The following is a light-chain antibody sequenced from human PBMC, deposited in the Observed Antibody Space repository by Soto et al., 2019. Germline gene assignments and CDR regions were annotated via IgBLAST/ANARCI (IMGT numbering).Light chain of an antibody. J-gene: IGLJ2*01. Sequence: QSVLTQPASVSGSPGQSITISCTGTSSYVGGYNYVSWYQQHPGKAPKLMIYDVSNRPSGVSNRFSGSKSGNTASLTISGLQAEDEADYYCSSYTSSSTLVFGGGTRSPS. CDR2: DVS. V-gene: IGLV2-14*01. CDR1: SSYVGGYNY. CDR3: SSYTSSSTLV.